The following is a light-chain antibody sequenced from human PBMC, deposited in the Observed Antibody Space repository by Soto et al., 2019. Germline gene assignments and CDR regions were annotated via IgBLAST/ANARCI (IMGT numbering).Light chain of an antibody. CDR2: AAS. J-gene: IGKJ5*01. Sequence: DIQLTQSPSSVSASVGDGVTLTCRASQGISRWLAWYQKKPGRAPKLLIYAASSLQSGVPVRFSGSGSGTDFTLSISSLEPEDVATYFCQQLDSFPLTFGQGTRLEI. CDR1: QGISRW. V-gene: IGKV1-12*01. CDR3: QQLDSFPLT.